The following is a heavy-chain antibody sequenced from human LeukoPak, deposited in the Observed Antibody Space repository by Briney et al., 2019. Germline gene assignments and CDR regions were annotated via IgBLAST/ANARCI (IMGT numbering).Heavy chain of an antibody. J-gene: IGHJ4*02. CDR3: ARAPVTSCRGAYCYPFDY. D-gene: IGHD2-21*01. CDR2: ISSSSSYI. V-gene: IGHV3-21*04. CDR1: GFTFSSYS. Sequence: GGSLRLSCAASGFTFSSYSMNWVRQAPGKGLEWVSSISSSSSYIYYADSVKGRFTISRDNAKNSLYLQMNSLRVEDAAVYYCARAPVTSCRGAYCYPFDYWGQGTLVTVSS.